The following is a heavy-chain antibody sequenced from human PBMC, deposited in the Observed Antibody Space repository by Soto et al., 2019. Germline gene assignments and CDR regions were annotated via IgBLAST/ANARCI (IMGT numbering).Heavy chain of an antibody. J-gene: IGHJ3*02. CDR1: GYTFTSYG. CDR3: ARDYGTVTTSAFDI. CDR2: ISAYNGNT. V-gene: IGHV1-18*01. D-gene: IGHD4-4*01. Sequence: QIQLVQSGAEVKKPGASVKVSCKASGYTFTSYGISWVRQAPGQGLEWMGWISAYNGNTNYAQKLQGRVTMTPDTSTSTAYMDLRSLTSHDTALYYCARDYGTVTTSAFDIWGQGTMVTVSS.